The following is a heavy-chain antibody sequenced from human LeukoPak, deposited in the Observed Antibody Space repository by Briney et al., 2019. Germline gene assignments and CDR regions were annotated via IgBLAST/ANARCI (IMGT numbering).Heavy chain of an antibody. CDR3: ATLNYFGSGSHIDY. CDR2: FDPEDGET. J-gene: IGHJ4*02. V-gene: IGHV1-24*01. Sequence: APVKVSCKVSGNTLTELSMHWVRQAPGKGLEWMGGFDPEDGETIYAQQFLGRVTMTEDTSTDTAYMDLSGLRSEDTAVYYCATLNYFGSGSHIDYWGQGTLVTVSS. CDR1: GNTLTELS. D-gene: IGHD3-10*01.